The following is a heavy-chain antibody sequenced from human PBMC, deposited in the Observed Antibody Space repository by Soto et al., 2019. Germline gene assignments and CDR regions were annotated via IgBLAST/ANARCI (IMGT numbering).Heavy chain of an antibody. CDR1: GITFTNYA. J-gene: IGHJ3*02. CDR3: VGDYGGLEGFDI. D-gene: IGHD4-17*01. CDR2: ISGSGGRT. V-gene: IGHV3-23*01. Sequence: GGSLRLSCVASGITFTNYAMAWVRQAPEKGLEGVSGISGSGGRTYYADSVKGRFTISRDNSKNTLFLQMNSLRAEDTAIYYCVGDYGGLEGFDIWGQGTMVTVSS.